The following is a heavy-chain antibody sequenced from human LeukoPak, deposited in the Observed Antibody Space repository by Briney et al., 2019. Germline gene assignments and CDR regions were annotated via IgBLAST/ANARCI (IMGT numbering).Heavy chain of an antibody. CDR1: GYIFTSYA. Sequence: ASVKVSCKASGYIFTSYAMHWVRQAPGQRLEWMGWINAGNGNTKYSQKFQGRVTITRDTSASAVYMELSSLRSEDTAVYYCARDIDRVFNWFDPWGQGTLVTVSS. V-gene: IGHV1-3*01. J-gene: IGHJ5*02. CDR3: ARDIDRVFNWFDP. D-gene: IGHD6-13*01. CDR2: INAGNGNT.